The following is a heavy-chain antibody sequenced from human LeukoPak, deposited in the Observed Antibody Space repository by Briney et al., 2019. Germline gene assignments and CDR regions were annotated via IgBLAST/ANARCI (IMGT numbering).Heavy chain of an antibody. Sequence: ASVTVSCKASVYNFINYGISWVRQAPGQGLGWMGWISTYNGNSIYAQKFQGRVTITTDTSTSTGYMDLRSLTSDDTAVYYCARVARTAVGIRYYFDEWGQGTLVSVSS. J-gene: IGHJ4*02. CDR3: ARVARTAVGIRYYFDE. D-gene: IGHD1-14*01. CDR2: ISTYNGNS. V-gene: IGHV1-18*01. CDR1: VYNFINYG.